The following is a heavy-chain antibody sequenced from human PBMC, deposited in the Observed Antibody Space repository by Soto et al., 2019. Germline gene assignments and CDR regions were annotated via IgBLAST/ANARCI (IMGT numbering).Heavy chain of an antibody. Sequence: QVQLVESGGGVVQPGRSLRLSCAASGFTFSSYGMHWVRQAPGKGLEWVAVISYDGSNKYYADSVKGRFTISRDNSKNTLYLQMNSLRAEDTAVYYCAKDRDYENWYFDLWGRGTLVTVSS. J-gene: IGHJ2*01. V-gene: IGHV3-30*18. CDR1: GFTFSSYG. CDR3: AKDRDYENWYFDL. D-gene: IGHD4-17*01. CDR2: ISYDGSNK.